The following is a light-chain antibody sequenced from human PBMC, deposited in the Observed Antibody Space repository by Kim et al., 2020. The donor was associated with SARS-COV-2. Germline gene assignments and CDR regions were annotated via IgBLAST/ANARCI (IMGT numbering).Light chain of an antibody. CDR1: KLGDKY. CDR2: QDS. V-gene: IGLV3-1*01. Sequence: SYELTQPPSVSVSPGQTANITCSGDKLGDKYACWYQQKPGQSPVLVIYQDSKRPSGIPERFSGSNSGNTATLTISGTQAMDEADYYCQAWDSSTGVFGGGTKLTVL. J-gene: IGLJ3*02. CDR3: QAWDSSTGV.